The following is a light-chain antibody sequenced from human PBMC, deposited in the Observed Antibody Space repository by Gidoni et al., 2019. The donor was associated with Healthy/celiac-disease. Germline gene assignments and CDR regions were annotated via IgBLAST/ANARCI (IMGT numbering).Light chain of an antibody. V-gene: IGKV3-15*01. Sequence: EIVMTQSPATLSVSTGERATLSCRASQSVSSNLAWYQQKPGQAPRLLIYGASTRATGIPARFSGSGSWTEFTLTISSLQSEDFAVYYCQQYNNWPPVTFGQGTRLEIK. J-gene: IGKJ5*01. CDR2: GAS. CDR1: QSVSSN. CDR3: QQYNNWPPVT.